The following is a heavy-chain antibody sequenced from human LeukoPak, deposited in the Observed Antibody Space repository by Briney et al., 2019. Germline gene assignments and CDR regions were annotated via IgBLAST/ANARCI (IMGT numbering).Heavy chain of an antibody. V-gene: IGHV3-23*01. J-gene: IGHJ4*02. CDR1: GFTFRTYG. Sequence: GGSLRLSCAASGFTFRTYGMHWVRQAPGKGLEWASTITGSDDSSFYANSVKGRFTISRDTSKNTVFLHMTSLRAEDTAVYYCTKFDNWGQGVLVIVSS. CDR3: TKFDN. CDR2: ITGSDDSS.